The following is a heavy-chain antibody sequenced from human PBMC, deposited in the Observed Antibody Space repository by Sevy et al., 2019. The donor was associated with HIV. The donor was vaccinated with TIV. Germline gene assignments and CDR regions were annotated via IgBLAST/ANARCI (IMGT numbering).Heavy chain of an antibody. CDR2: ISKDGSNK. Sequence: GGSLRLSCEASGFSFSSFGMHWVRQTPGKGLEWVALISKDGSNKYYADSVKGRFTIFRDNFNNTLHLQMNGLRVDDTAAYHCAKARALMGFAGNDFWGQGTLVTVSS. D-gene: IGHD2-8*01. CDR1: GFSFSSFG. V-gene: IGHV3-30*18. CDR3: AKARALMGFAGNDF. J-gene: IGHJ4*02.